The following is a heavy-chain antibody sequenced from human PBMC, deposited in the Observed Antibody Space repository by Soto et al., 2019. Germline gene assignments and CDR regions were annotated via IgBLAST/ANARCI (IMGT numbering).Heavy chain of an antibody. CDR2: IYYSGST. Sequence: SETLSLTCTGSGGSISRYYWSWIRHPPGKGLEWIGYIYYSGSTNYNPSLKSRLTISVDTSKNQFSLKLSSVTAADTAVYYCARASGGELDYWAQGTLVTGSS. CDR3: ARASGGELDY. V-gene: IGHV4-59*01. J-gene: IGHJ4*02. CDR1: GGSISRYY. D-gene: IGHD2-21*01.